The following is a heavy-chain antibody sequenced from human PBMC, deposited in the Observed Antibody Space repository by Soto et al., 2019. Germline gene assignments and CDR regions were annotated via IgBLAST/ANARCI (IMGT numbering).Heavy chain of an antibody. CDR1: GFTFSNAW. Sequence: EVQLVESGGGLVKPGGSLRLSCAASGFTFSNAWMNWVRQAPGKGLEWVGRLKSKTDGGTTDYAAPVKGRFTISRDDSKNTLYLQMNSLKTEDTAVYYCTTGYYGSGSYYLYYYYGMDVWGPGTTVTVSS. J-gene: IGHJ6*02. V-gene: IGHV3-15*07. CDR2: LKSKTDGGTT. CDR3: TTGYYGSGSYYLYYYYGMDV. D-gene: IGHD3-10*01.